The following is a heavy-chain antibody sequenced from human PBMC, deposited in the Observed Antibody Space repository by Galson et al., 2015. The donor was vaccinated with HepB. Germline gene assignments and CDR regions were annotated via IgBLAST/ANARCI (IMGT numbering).Heavy chain of an antibody. CDR3: ARGGKYQLLNRWFDP. CDR2: IIPSFGTA. V-gene: IGHV1-69*13. CDR1: GFTFSSYA. J-gene: IGHJ5*02. Sequence: SVKFSCKASGFTFSSYAISWLRQAPGQGLEWMGGIIPSFGTANYAQKFQGRVTITADESTSKAYMELSSLRSEDTAVYYCARGGKYQLLNRWFDPWGQGTLVTVSS. D-gene: IGHD2-2*02.